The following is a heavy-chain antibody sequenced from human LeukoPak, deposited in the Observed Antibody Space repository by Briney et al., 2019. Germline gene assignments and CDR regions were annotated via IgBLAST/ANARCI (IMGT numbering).Heavy chain of an antibody. CDR1: GGSISSSNW. Sequence: SETLSLTCTVSGGSISSSNWWSWVRQPPGKGLEWIGEVYHSGSTNYNPSLKSRVTISVDKSKNRFSLKLSSVTAADTAVYYCARVEWLLDYYYYMDVWGKGTTVTVSS. D-gene: IGHD3-3*01. CDR2: VYHSGST. V-gene: IGHV4-4*02. J-gene: IGHJ6*03. CDR3: ARVEWLLDYYYYMDV.